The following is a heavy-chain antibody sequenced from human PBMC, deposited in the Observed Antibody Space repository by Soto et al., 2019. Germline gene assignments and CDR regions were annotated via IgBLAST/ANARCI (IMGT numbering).Heavy chain of an antibody. D-gene: IGHD3-22*01. J-gene: IGHJ4*02. Sequence: PGDSLKISCKGSGYSFTSYWIGWVRQMPGKGLEWMGIIYPGDSDTRYSPSFQGQVTISADKSISTAYLQWSSLKASDTAMYYCARHRGYYYDSSRYYSEGYHFDYWGQGTLVTVSS. CDR1: GYSFTSYW. V-gene: IGHV5-51*01. CDR2: IYPGDSDT. CDR3: ARHRGYYYDSSRYYSEGYHFDY.